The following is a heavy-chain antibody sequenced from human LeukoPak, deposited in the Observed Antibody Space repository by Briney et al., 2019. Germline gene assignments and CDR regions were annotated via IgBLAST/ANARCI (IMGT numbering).Heavy chain of an antibody. CDR2: INRSGST. CDR3: ARHLRPAILLPRFLSSPYFDY. D-gene: IGHD2-15*01. Sequence: SETLSLTCAVYGGSFSGYYWSWIRQPPGKGLEWIGEINRSGSTNYNPSLKSRVTISVDTSKNQFSLKLSSVTAADTAVYYCARHLRPAILLPRFLSSPYFDYWGQGTLVTVSS. J-gene: IGHJ4*02. V-gene: IGHV4-34*01. CDR1: GGSFSGYY.